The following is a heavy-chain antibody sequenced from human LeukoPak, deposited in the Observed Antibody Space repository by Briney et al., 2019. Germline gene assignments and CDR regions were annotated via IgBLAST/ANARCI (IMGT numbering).Heavy chain of an antibody. Sequence: GGSLRLSCAASGFTFSTYGMHRVRQAPGMGLEWVAVIWYDGSNKYYADSVKGRFTISRDNSKNTLYLQMNSLRAEDTAVYYCARGVYGSGSYPPNHFDYWGQGTLVTVSS. CDR1: GFTFSTYG. CDR2: IWYDGSNK. V-gene: IGHV3-33*01. D-gene: IGHD3-10*01. CDR3: ARGVYGSGSYPPNHFDY. J-gene: IGHJ4*02.